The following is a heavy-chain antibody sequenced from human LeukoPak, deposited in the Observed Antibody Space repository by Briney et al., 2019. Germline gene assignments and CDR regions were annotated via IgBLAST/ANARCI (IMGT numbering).Heavy chain of an antibody. CDR3: ARNETSGYFDI. J-gene: IGHJ3*02. V-gene: IGHV4-39*01. Sequence: SETLSLTCTVSGGSISSSTHYWGWIRQSPGKGLEWIGSMYNSGSISYNPSLRSRVTITVDTSKNQFSLNFNSVTAADTALYFRARNETSGYFDIWGQGTRVTVSS. CDR2: MYNSGSI. D-gene: IGHD3-22*01. CDR1: GGSISSSTHY.